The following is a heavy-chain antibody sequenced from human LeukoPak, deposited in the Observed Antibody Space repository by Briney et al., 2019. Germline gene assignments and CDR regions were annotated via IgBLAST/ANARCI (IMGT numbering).Heavy chain of an antibody. Sequence: SETLSLTCTVSGGSISSSSYYWGWIRQPPGKGLEWIGSIYYSGSTYYNPSLNIRVTISVDTSKNQFSLNLRSVTAADTAVYYCAREILYDSTGYYLWGQGTLVTVSS. CDR3: AREILYDSTGYYL. CDR2: IYYSGST. V-gene: IGHV4-39*07. D-gene: IGHD3-22*01. CDR1: GGSISSSSYY. J-gene: IGHJ4*02.